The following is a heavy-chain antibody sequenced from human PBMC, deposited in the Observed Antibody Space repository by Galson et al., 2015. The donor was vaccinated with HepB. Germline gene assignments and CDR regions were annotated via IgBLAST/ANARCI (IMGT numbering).Heavy chain of an antibody. D-gene: IGHD3-16*01. Sequence: SVKVSCKASGGTFSYYTISWVRQAPGQGLEWMGRIITMIGMADYAQKFQGRVTIIADKSTNTVDMELRSLRSEDTAVYYCAREGDLAFDIWGQGTMVTVSS. CDR3: AREGDLAFDI. CDR2: IITMIGMA. J-gene: IGHJ3*02. CDR1: GGTFSYYT. V-gene: IGHV1-69*02.